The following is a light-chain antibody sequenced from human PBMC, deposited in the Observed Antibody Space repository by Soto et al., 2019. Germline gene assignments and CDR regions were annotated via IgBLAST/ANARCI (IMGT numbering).Light chain of an antibody. J-gene: IGKJ4*01. CDR1: QSVTRY. CDR2: DAS. V-gene: IGKV3-11*01. CDR3: QQYSNRLT. Sequence: EIVLTQSPATLSLSPGERATLSCRASQSVTRYLAWYQQKPGQAPRLLISDASNRATGIPARFSGSGSGTDFTLTISSLEPEDFAGYYCQQYSNRLTFGGGTKVEIK.